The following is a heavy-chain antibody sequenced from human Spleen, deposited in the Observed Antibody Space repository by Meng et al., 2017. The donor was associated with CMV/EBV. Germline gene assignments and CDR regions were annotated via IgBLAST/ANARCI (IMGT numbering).Heavy chain of an antibody. CDR3: ARGVVHDYSNRQWDIDQ. D-gene: IGHD4-11*01. V-gene: IGHV1-69*05. Sequence: SFSAHPISWVRQAPGQGLEWMGGLIPMFGTANFAQNFRGRVSLTTDGSTTTAYMELRSLRYEDTALYFCARGVVHDYSNRQWDIDQWGQGTLVTVSS. CDR1: SFSAHP. CDR2: LIPMFGTA. J-gene: IGHJ4*02.